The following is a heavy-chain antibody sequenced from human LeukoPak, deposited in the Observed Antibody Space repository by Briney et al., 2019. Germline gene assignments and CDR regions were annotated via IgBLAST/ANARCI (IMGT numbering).Heavy chain of an antibody. V-gene: IGHV7-4-1*02. CDR1: GYTFTSYA. Sequence: ASVKVSCKASGYTFTSYAMNWVRRAPGQGLEWMGWINTNTGNPTYAQGFTGRFVFSLDTSVSTAYLQISSLKAEDTAVYYCARDLLWGRYSSGWYLAFDYWGQGTLVTVSS. D-gene: IGHD6-19*01. J-gene: IGHJ4*02. CDR3: ARDLLWGRYSSGWYLAFDY. CDR2: INTNTGNP.